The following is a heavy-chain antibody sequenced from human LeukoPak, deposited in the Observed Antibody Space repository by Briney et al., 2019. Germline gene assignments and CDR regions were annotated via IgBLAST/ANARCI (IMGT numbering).Heavy chain of an antibody. V-gene: IGHV3-66*04. J-gene: IGHJ4*02. CDR3: ARRSGIAVAGAFDY. Sequence: GGSLRLSCAASGFTVSSNYMSWVRQAPGKGLEWVSIIYSSRGTNYADSVKGRFTISRDNSKNTLYLQMNSLRAEDTAVYYCARRSGIAVAGAFDYWGQGTLVTVSS. CDR1: GFTVSSNY. D-gene: IGHD6-19*01. CDR2: IYSSRGT.